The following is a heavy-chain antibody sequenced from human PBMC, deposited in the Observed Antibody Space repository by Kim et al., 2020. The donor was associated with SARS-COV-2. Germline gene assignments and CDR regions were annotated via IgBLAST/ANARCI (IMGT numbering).Heavy chain of an antibody. CDR1: GFTFSSFA. Sequence: GGSLRLSCVASGFTFSSFAMHWVRQVPGKGLEWVAFISHDGSNEYYTDSVKGRLTISRDDSKNTLYLQMNSLKPEDTAVYYCARDDYGAADASAELRKDGFDVWGQGTLVTVSS. CDR3: ARDDYGAADASAELRKDGFDV. CDR2: ISHDGSNE. V-gene: IGHV3-30*04. D-gene: IGHD4-17*01. J-gene: IGHJ3*01.